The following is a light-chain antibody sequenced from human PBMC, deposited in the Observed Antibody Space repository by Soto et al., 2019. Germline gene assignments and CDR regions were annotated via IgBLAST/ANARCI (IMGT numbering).Light chain of an antibody. V-gene: IGLV1-44*01. Sequence: QSVLNQPPSASWTPGQRVTISCSGSSSKIGSNTVNWYQQLPGTAPKLVIYSNNQRPSGVPDRFSGSKSGTSASLAISGLQSEDEADYYCVAWDDSLNGYVVFGGGTKVTVL. CDR1: SSKIGSNT. J-gene: IGLJ2*01. CDR2: SNN. CDR3: VAWDDSLNGYVV.